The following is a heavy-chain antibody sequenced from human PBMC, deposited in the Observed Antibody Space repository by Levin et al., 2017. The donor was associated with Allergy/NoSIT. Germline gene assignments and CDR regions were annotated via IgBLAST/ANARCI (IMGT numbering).Heavy chain of an antibody. J-gene: IGHJ5*01. D-gene: IGHD3-10*01. CDR1: GFTVSTNY. Sequence: QAGGSLRLSCAASGFTVSTNYMNWVRQAPGKGLEWVSVIYSAGNTYYADSVKGRFTTSRDNSRNTLYLQMNSLTAEDTAIYYCARDRFLDGSASGGWFDSWGQGTLVTVSS. CDR2: IYSAGNT. CDR3: ARDRFLDGSASGGWFDS. V-gene: IGHV3-53*01.